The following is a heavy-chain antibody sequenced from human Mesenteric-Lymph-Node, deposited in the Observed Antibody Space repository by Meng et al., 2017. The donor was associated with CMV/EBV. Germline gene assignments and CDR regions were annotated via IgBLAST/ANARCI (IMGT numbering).Heavy chain of an antibody. Sequence: GESLKISCAASGFTFSSYSMNWVRQAPGKGLEWVSSISSSSSYIYYADSVKGRFTIPRDNAKNSLYLQMNSLRAGDTAVYYCARDGGEDDFWSGYYWLDPWGQGTLVTVSS. CDR2: ISSSSSYI. CDR1: GFTFSSYS. D-gene: IGHD3-3*01. J-gene: IGHJ5*02. CDR3: ARDGGEDDFWSGYYWLDP. V-gene: IGHV3-21*01.